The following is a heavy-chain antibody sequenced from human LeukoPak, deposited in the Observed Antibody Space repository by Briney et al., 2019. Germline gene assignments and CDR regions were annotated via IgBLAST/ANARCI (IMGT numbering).Heavy chain of an antibody. V-gene: IGHV4-31*03. J-gene: IGHJ4*02. Sequence: PSQTLSLTCTVSGGSISSGGYYWSWIRQHPGKGLEWIGYIYYSGSTYYNPSLKSRVTISVHTSKNQFSLKLISVTAADTAVYYCASRRDGYTYFDYWGQGTLVTVSS. CDR3: ASRRDGYTYFDY. CDR1: GGSISSGGYY. CDR2: IYYSGST. D-gene: IGHD5-24*01.